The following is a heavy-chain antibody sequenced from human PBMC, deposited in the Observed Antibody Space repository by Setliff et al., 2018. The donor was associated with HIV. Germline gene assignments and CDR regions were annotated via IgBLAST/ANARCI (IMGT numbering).Heavy chain of an antibody. V-gene: IGHV4-61*02. J-gene: IGHJ4*02. D-gene: IGHD3-22*01. Sequence: LSLTCTVSGGSISSGSYYWSWIRQPAGKGLEWIGRIHTSGNTNYNPSLKSRVTISVDTSKNQFSLKLSFVTAADTAVYYCAREGGLDYYDSSGHYSYWGQGTLVTVSS. CDR2: IHTSGNT. CDR3: AREGGLDYYDSSGHYSY. CDR1: GGSISSGSYY.